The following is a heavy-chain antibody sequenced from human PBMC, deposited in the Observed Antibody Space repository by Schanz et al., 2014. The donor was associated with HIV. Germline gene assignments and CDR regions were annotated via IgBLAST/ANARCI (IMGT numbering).Heavy chain of an antibody. CDR2: ITGGGGNT. CDR1: GFTFSSYA. CDR3: ARGAGDTDWGRI. Sequence: VQLLESGGGVVQPGGSLRLSCAASGFTFSSYAMNWVRQAPGKGLEWVSSITGGGGNTYYADSVKGRFTISRDNSKNTLFLQMNSLRAEDTAVYYCARGAGDTDWGRIWGQGTLVTVSS. J-gene: IGHJ3*02. V-gene: IGHV3-23*01. D-gene: IGHD7-27*01.